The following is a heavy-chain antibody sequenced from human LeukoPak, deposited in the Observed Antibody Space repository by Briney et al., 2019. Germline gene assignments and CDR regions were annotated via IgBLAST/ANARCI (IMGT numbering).Heavy chain of an antibody. J-gene: IGHJ4*02. CDR3: AREGYSQGGYFAY. D-gene: IGHD2-15*01. Sequence: GGSLRLSCAASGFTFSSYSMNWVRQAPGKGLEWVSSISSSSNYIYYADSVKGRFTISRDNAKNSLYLQMNSLRAEDTAVYYCAREGYSQGGYFAYWGQGTLVTVSS. CDR1: GFTFSSYS. V-gene: IGHV3-21*01. CDR2: ISSSSNYI.